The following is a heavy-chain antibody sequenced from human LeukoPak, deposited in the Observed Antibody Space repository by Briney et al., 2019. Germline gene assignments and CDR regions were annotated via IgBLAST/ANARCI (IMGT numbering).Heavy chain of an antibody. D-gene: IGHD3-22*01. CDR3: ARWDDSSGYYYFDY. CDR2: INHSGST. Sequence: SETLSLTCAVYGGSFSGYYWSWIRQPPGKGLEWIGEINHSGSTNYNPSLKSRVTISVDTSKNQFSLKLSSVTAAATAVYYCARWDDSSGYYYFDYWGQGTLVTVSS. J-gene: IGHJ4*02. V-gene: IGHV4-34*01. CDR1: GGSFSGYY.